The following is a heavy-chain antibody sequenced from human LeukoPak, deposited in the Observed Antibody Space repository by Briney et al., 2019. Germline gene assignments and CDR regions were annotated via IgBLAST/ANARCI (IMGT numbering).Heavy chain of an antibody. J-gene: IGHJ4*02. Sequence: SVATRVKPTQTLTLTCRFSGVSRSASAVGVGWISQPPGKALEWLTLIYWNDEKHYSPSLRTRLTITKDTSNNQVVLTLTNMDPVDTATYYCVRRGLDGSYLDYWGQGTLVTVSS. CDR1: GVSRSASAVG. V-gene: IGHV2-5*01. CDR3: VRRGLDGSYLDY. CDR2: IYWNDEK. D-gene: IGHD1-26*01.